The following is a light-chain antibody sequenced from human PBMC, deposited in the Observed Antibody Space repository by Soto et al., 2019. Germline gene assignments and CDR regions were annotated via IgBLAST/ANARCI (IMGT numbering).Light chain of an antibody. CDR3: HQYDNAPQT. J-gene: IGKJ2*01. Sequence: EIVLTQSPGTLSLSPGERATLSCRASQSVTSNYLAWYQQKPGQAPRLLIYGASSGATGTPDRFSGSGSGTDFSLTISRLEPEDFAVYYCHQYDNAPQTFGQGTKVDIK. CDR1: QSVTSNY. CDR2: GAS. V-gene: IGKV3-20*01.